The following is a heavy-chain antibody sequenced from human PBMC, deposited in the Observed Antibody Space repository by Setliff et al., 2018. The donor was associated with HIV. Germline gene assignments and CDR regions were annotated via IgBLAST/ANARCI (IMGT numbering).Heavy chain of an antibody. CDR2: IYSDGST. Sequence: GGSLRLSCVASGLTFNRYWMSWVRQVPGKGLEWVSTIYSDGSTYHADSAKGRSTLSRDNSKNTLYLQMNSLTPEDTAVYYCAKPRLYNSALENWGQGTLVTVSS. J-gene: IGHJ4*02. D-gene: IGHD1-1*01. V-gene: IGHV3-66*02. CDR3: AKPRLYNSALEN. CDR1: GLTFNRYW.